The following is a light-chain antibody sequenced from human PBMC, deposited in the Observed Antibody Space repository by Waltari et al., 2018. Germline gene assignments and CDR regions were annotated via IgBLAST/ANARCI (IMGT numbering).Light chain of an antibody. Sequence: QLVLTQSPSASASLGASVKLTCTLSSGHSSNGIAWLQQQPEKGPRYLMKVNRDGSHSKGDEIPYRFSGSNAGAGRYLTISSLQSEDEADYYCQTGGHGTWVFGGGTKLTVL. V-gene: IGLV4-69*01. CDR1: SGHSSNG. J-gene: IGLJ3*02. CDR3: QTGGHGTWV. CDR2: VNRDGSH.